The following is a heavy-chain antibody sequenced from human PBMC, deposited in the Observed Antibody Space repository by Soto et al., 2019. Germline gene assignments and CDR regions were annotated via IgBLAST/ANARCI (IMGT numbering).Heavy chain of an antibody. CDR3: ARPLAAAGLRGPYYYYGMDV. Sequence: GGSMRLSCAASGFTFSSYGMHWVRQAPGKGLEWVAVIWYDGSNKYYADSVKGRFTISRDNSKNTLYLQMNSLRAEDTAVYYCARPLAAAGLRGPYYYYGMDVWGQGTTVTVSS. CDR2: IWYDGSNK. J-gene: IGHJ6*02. D-gene: IGHD6-13*01. CDR1: GFTFSSYG. V-gene: IGHV3-33*08.